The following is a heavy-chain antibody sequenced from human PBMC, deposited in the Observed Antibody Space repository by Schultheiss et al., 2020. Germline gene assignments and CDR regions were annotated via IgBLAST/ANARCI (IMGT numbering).Heavy chain of an antibody. CDR2: IYYSGST. V-gene: IGHV4-59*01. CDR1: GGSFSGYY. J-gene: IGHJ4*02. CDR3: ARDTLAGGFDY. Sequence: SETLSLTCAVYGGSFSGYYWSWIRQHPGKGLEWIGYIYYSGSTNYNPSLKSRVTISVDTSKNQFSLKLSSVTAADTAVYYCARDTLAGGFDYWGQGTLVTGSS. D-gene: IGHD3-16*01.